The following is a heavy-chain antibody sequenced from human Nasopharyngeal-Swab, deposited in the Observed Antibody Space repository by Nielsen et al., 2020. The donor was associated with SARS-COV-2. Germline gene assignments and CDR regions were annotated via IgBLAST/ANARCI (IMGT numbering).Heavy chain of an antibody. D-gene: IGHD2-21*02. CDR1: GYTFISYG. J-gene: IGHJ6*02. Sequence: ASVKVSCKASGYTFISYGISWVRQAPGQGREWMGWISAYNGNTNYAQKLQGRVTMTTDTSTSTAYMELRSLRSDDTAVYYCARLYCGGDCSYYYYYGMDVWGQGTTVTVSS. CDR3: ARLYCGGDCSYYYYYGMDV. V-gene: IGHV1-18*01. CDR2: ISAYNGNT.